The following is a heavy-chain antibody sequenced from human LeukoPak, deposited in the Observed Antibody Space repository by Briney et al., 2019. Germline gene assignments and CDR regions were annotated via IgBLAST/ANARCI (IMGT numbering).Heavy chain of an antibody. J-gene: IGHJ5*02. CDR2: ISGSGGNT. Sequence: PGGSLRLSCAASGFTFSSYAMSWVRQAPGKGLEWVSAISGSGGNTYYADSVKGRFTISRDNSKNTLYLQMNSLRAEDTAVHYCAKDLGVVVPAAVQGWFDPWGQGTLVTVSS. D-gene: IGHD2-2*02. CDR3: AKDLGVVVPAAVQGWFDP. CDR1: GFTFSSYA. V-gene: IGHV3-23*01.